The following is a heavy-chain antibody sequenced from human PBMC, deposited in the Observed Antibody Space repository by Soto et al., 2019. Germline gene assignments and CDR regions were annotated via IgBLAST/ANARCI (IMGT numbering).Heavy chain of an antibody. CDR2: IYHGGST. J-gene: IGHJ6*03. CDR3: ARVGGIQDIVVVPAAPRAHYYYYFMDV. D-gene: IGHD2-2*01. V-gene: IGHV4-59*01. Sequence: PSGTLVLASAASSESISIYACGWIRQPPGKGLEWIGYIYHGGSTNYNPSLKSRATISVYTFKSQCSRKLSSVTAADTAVYYCARVGGIQDIVVVPAAPRAHYYYYFMDVWGKGTTVTVSS. CDR1: SESISIYA.